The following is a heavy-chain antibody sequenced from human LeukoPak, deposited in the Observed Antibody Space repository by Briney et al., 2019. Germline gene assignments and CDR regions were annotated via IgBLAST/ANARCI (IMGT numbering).Heavy chain of an antibody. CDR1: GFTFSNYW. D-gene: IGHD3-22*01. V-gene: IGHV3-7*05. CDR2: IKQGESEK. CDR3: VRHYYDTSSLDY. Sequence: GGSLRLSCTASGFTFSNYWMNWVRQAPGKGLEWVATIKQGESEKFYVDSVKGRFTISRDNAKSSLFLQMNSLRVEDTALYYCVRHYYDTSSLDYWGQGALVTVSS. J-gene: IGHJ4*02.